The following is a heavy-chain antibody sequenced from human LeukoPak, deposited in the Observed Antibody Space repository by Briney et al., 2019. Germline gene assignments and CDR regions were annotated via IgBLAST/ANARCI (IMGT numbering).Heavy chain of an antibody. V-gene: IGHV4-39*07. CDR2: IYYSGST. CDR3: ARGDWGATTHFDY. D-gene: IGHD1-26*01. CDR1: GGSISSSSYY. J-gene: IGHJ4*02. Sequence: SETLSLTCTVSGGSISSSSYYWGWIRQPPGKGLEWTGSIYYSGSTYYNPSLKSRVTISVDTSKNQFSLKLSSVTAADTAVYYCARGDWGATTHFDYWGQGTLVTVSS.